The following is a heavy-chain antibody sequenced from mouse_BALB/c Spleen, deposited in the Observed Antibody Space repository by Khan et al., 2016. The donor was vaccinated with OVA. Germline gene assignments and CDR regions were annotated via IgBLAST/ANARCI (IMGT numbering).Heavy chain of an antibody. D-gene: IGHD1-1*02. J-gene: IGHJ4*01. CDR1: GFSLTDYG. CDR2: IWGGGST. CDR3: AKGIWSYYFTLDY. Sequence: QVQLKESGPGLVAPSQSLSITCTVSGFSLTDYGVSWIRQPPGKGLEWLGVIWGGGSTYYTSVLKSRLSISKDNSKSQVFLKMISLQTDDTAIYYCAKGIWSYYFTLDYWGLGTSVTVSS. V-gene: IGHV2-6-5*01.